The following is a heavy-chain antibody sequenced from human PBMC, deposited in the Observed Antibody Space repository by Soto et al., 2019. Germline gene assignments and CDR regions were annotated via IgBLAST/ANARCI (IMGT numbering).Heavy chain of an antibody. D-gene: IGHD2-8*01. J-gene: IGHJ2*01. CDR3: AREIMPLTNDWYFDL. V-gene: IGHV4-30-4*01. CDR1: GGSISGGVHS. Sequence: QVQLQESGPGLVKPSETLSLTCTVSGGSISGGVHSWSWIRQPPGKGLEWIGHIFASGSTYYNPSLTSRPTISVDTSKNQFSLRLSSVTAADTAVYYCAREIMPLTNDWYFDLWGRGTLVTVSS. CDR2: IFASGST.